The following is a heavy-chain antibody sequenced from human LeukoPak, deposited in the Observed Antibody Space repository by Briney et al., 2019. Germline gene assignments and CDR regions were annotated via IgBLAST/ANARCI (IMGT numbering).Heavy chain of an antibody. Sequence: PGRSLRLSCAASGFTFRSYGMHWVRQAPGEGLEWVAVVWYDGSNKNYAGSVKGRFTISRDNSKNTLYLQMNSLRAEDTAVYYCASDRAAAMEYYYMDVWGKGTTVTVSS. CDR1: GFTFRSYG. CDR2: VWYDGSNK. J-gene: IGHJ6*03. D-gene: IGHD2-2*01. CDR3: ASDRAAAMEYYYMDV. V-gene: IGHV3-33*01.